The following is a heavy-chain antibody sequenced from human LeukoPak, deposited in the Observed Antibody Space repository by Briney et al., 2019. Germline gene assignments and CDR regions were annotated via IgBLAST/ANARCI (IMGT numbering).Heavy chain of an antibody. CDR2: ISTSSIYI. D-gene: IGHD5-24*01. CDR1: GFTFTNYR. J-gene: IGHJ3*02. Sequence: GGSLRLSCAASGFTFTNYRMNWVRQAPGEWLEWVSSISTSSIYIYYADSLKGRFTISRDNAKNSLYLQMNSLRAEDTAVYYCARGRDGYNLVDAFDIWGQGIMVTVSS. V-gene: IGHV3-21*01. CDR3: ARGRDGYNLVDAFDI.